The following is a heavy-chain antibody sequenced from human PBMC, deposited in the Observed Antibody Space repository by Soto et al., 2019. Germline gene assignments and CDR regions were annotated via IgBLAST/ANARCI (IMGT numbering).Heavy chain of an antibody. CDR2: INPSGST. CDR3: AREAGVAIFGVVSYYGMDV. J-gene: IGHJ6*02. CDR1: GYTFTNYY. V-gene: IGHV1-46*01. Sequence: ASVKVSCKASGYTFTNYYIHWMRQAPGQGLEWMGIINPSGSTTYAQKFQGRVTPTRDTSTSTVYMELSRLRSEDAAVYYCAREAGVAIFGVVSYYGMDVWGQGTTVTVSS. D-gene: IGHD3-3*02.